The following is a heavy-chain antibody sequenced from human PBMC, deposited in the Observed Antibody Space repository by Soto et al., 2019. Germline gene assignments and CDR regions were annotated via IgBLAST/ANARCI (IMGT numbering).Heavy chain of an antibody. V-gene: IGHV3-30-3*01. CDR1: GFTFRTYT. D-gene: IGHD2-21*01. J-gene: IGHJ4*02. Sequence: QVQLVESGGGVVRPGRSLRLSCAASGFTFRTYTMHWVRQAPGKGLEWVAFISYDGSDKYYADSVKGRFTISRDNSKNTPYLQMNSLRDNDTAVYFCARDPSHNLLRYFAFWGQGTLVTVSS. CDR2: ISYDGSDK. CDR3: ARDPSHNLLRYFAF.